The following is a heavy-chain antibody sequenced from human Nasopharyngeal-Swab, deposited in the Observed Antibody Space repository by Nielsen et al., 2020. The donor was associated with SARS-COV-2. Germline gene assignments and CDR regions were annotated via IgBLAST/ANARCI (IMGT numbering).Heavy chain of an antibody. Sequence: SGPTLVKPTQTPTLTCTFSGFSLSTSGMCVSWIRQPPGKALEWLARIDWDDDKYYSTSLKTRLTISKDTSKNQVVLTMTNMDPVDTATYYCARSFYGDYVGWFDPWGQGTLVTVSS. D-gene: IGHD4-17*01. CDR1: GFSLSTSGMC. J-gene: IGHJ5*02. CDR2: IDWDDDK. CDR3: ARSFYGDYVGWFDP. V-gene: IGHV2-70*11.